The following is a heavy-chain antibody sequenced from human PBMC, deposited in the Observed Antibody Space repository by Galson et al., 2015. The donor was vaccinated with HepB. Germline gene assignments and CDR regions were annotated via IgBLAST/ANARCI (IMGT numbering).Heavy chain of an antibody. CDR3: AATYYPDSSGHPPLFDYYYYGMDV. D-gene: IGHD3-22*01. V-gene: IGHV1-69*06. J-gene: IGHJ6*02. CDR1: GGTFSSSV. CDR2: IIPMFDTA. Sequence: SVKVSCKASGGTFSSSVISWVRQAPGQGLEWMGGIIPMFDTANYARRFQGSVTITADKSTSTVHMDLSSRRSDDTAVYYCAATYYPDSSGHPPLFDYYYYGMDVWGQGTTVTVSS.